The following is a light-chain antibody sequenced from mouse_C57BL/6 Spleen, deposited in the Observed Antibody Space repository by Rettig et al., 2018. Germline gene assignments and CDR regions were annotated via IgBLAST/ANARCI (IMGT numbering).Light chain of an antibody. CDR3: QQSNSWPFT. J-gene: IGKJ4*01. V-gene: IGKV5-43*01. CDR2: YAS. Sequence: DIVIIQSPDTLSVTPGDSVSLSCRASQSISSNLHWYQQKSQESPRLLIKYASQSISGIPSRFSGSGSGTDFTLIINSVETEDFGMDFCQQSNSWPFTFGSGTKLEIK. CDR1: QSISSN.